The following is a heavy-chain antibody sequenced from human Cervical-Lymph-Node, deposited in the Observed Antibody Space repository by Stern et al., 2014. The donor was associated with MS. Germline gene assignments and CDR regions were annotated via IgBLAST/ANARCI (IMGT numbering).Heavy chain of an antibody. D-gene: IGHD3-3*01. Sequence: QVTLKESGPTLVKPTQTLTLTCTFSGFSLSTSGVGVGWIRQPPGKALEWLALLYWDDDKRYSPSLKSRLTITKDTSKNQVVLTMSNMDPEDTATYYCTHSSGTIFGVVSDDAFDFWGQGTMVAVSS. CDR1: GFSLSTSGVG. CDR3: THSSGTIFGVVSDDAFDF. CDR2: LYWDDDK. V-gene: IGHV2-5*02. J-gene: IGHJ3*01.